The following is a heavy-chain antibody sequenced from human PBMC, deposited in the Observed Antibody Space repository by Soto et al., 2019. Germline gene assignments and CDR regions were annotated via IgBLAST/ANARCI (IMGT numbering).Heavy chain of an antibody. J-gene: IGHJ4*02. V-gene: IGHV2-5*01. CDR1: GFSLSTSGVG. CDR2: IYWYDDK. D-gene: IGHD1-26*01. CDR3: AHGGWQLRPFDY. Sequence: QITLKESGPTLVKPTQTLTLTCTFSGFSLSTSGVGVGWIRQPPGKALEWLALIYWYDDKRYSPSVKSRLTITKDASRNQVVHTITNMDPVDTGTYCCAHGGWQLRPFDYWGQGTLVTVSS.